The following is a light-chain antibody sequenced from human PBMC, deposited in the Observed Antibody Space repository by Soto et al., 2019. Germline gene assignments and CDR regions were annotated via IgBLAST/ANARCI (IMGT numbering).Light chain of an antibody. CDR1: QSVSSNY. CDR2: GIS. CDR3: EQYGSSPRT. J-gene: IGKJ1*01. V-gene: IGKV3-20*01. Sequence: IGLTQYPGTLSLSPEKEATLSCRASQSVSSNYFAWYQQKAGQAPRLLIYGISTRATGIPDRFSGSGSGTDFTLTISRLEPEDFALYYCEQYGSSPRTFGQGTKVDIK.